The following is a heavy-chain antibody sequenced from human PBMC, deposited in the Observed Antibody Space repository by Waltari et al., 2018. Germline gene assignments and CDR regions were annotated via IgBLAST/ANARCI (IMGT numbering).Heavy chain of an antibody. V-gene: IGHV1-24*01. CDR2: FDPEDCET. CDR1: GYTLTELS. Sequence: QVQLVQSGAEVKKPGASVKVSCKVSGYTLTELSMHWVRQAPGKGLEWMGGFDPEDCETIYAQKFQGRVTTTEDTSTDTAYMELSSLRSEDTAVYYCATGVAAVAPPGYWGQGTLVTVSS. CDR3: ATGVAAVAPPGY. D-gene: IGHD6-13*01. J-gene: IGHJ4*02.